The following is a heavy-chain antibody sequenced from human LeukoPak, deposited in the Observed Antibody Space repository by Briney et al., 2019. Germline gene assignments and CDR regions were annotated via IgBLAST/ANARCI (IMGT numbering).Heavy chain of an antibody. Sequence: SETLSLTCTVSGGSISSYYWSWIRQPPGKGLECIGYIHYSGSTNYSPSLKSRVTISVDTSKNRFSLRLTSLTAADTAVYFCAGGGWSFDAFDFWGQGSMFTVSS. V-gene: IGHV4-59*08. CDR3: AGGGWSFDAFDF. D-gene: IGHD6-19*01. CDR1: GGSISSYY. CDR2: IHYSGST. J-gene: IGHJ3*01.